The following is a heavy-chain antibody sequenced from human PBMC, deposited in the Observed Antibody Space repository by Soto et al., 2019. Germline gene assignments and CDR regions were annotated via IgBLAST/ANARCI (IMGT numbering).Heavy chain of an antibody. CDR3: ASVVDGHYYGMDV. V-gene: IGHV3-33*01. CDR1: GFRFSTYA. D-gene: IGHD5-12*01. CDR2: IWYDGSKE. J-gene: IGHJ6*02. Sequence: QVQLVESGGGVVQPGRSLRLSCAASGFRFSTYAMYWVRQAPGKGLEWGGMIWYDGSKEKYADSVKGRFTVSRDNSKNTLYLQMNSMSAEDTAVYYCASVVDGHYYGMDVWGQGTTVTVSS.